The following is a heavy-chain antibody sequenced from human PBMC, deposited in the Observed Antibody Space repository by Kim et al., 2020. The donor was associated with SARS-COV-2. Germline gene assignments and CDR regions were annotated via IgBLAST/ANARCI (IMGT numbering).Heavy chain of an antibody. J-gene: IGHJ4*02. CDR2: ITISSGRT. D-gene: IGHD3-10*01. Sequence: GGSLRLSCAASGFTHYTHGMDWVRQAPGKGLEWVSSITISSGRTYYTDSVKGRFTISRDNSKNTLHLEMEGLRAEDTALYYCASDAFGGLSFWGQGVMVTVSS. CDR1: GFTHYTHG. V-gene: IGHV3-23*01. CDR3: ASDAFGGLSF.